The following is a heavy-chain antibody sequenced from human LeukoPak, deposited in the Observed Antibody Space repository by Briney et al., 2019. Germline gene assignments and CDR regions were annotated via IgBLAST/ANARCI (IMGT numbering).Heavy chain of an antibody. CDR3: ARLSIDLSWFDP. V-gene: IGHV4-59*08. CDR1: GGSISSYY. CDR2: IYYSGST. Sequence: SETLSLTCTVSGGSISSYYWSWIRQPPGKGLEWIGYIYYSGSTNYNPSLKSRVTISVDTPKNQFSLKLSSVTAADTAVYYCARLSIDLSWFDPWGQGTLVTVSS. D-gene: IGHD2-21*01. J-gene: IGHJ5*02.